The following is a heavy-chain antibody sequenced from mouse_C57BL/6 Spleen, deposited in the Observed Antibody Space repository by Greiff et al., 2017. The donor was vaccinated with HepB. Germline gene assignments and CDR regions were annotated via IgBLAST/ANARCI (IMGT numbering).Heavy chain of an antibody. D-gene: IGHD2-5*01. CDR1: GFTFSSYA. CDR2: ISDGGSYT. Sequence: EVQVVESGGGLVKPGGSLKLSCAASGFTFSSYAMSWVRQTPEKRLEWVATISDGGSYTYYPDNVKGRFTISRDNAKNNLYLQMSHLKSEDTAMYYCARVAYYSNYERGYFDYWGQGTTLTVSS. CDR3: ARVAYYSNYERGYFDY. J-gene: IGHJ2*01. V-gene: IGHV5-4*01.